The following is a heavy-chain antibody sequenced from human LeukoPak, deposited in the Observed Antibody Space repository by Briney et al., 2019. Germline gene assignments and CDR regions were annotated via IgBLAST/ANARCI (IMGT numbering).Heavy chain of an antibody. Sequence: ASVKVSCKASGYTFTSYDINWVRQAPGQGLEWMGIINPSGGSTSYAQKFQGRVTMTRDTSTSAVYMELSSLRSEDTAVYYCARAVGSYYYYMDVWGKGATVTVSS. CDR1: GYTFTSYD. D-gene: IGHD1-26*01. V-gene: IGHV1-46*01. CDR3: ARAVGSYYYYMDV. CDR2: INPSGGST. J-gene: IGHJ6*03.